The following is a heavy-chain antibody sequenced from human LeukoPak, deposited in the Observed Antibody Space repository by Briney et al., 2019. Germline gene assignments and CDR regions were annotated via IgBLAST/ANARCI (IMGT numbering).Heavy chain of an antibody. CDR3: ARYQDSSGYYYDDAFDI. J-gene: IGHJ3*02. CDR2: INSDGSST. CDR1: GFTFSSYW. Sequence: GGSLRLSCAASGFTFSSYWMHWVRQAPGKGLVWVSRINSDGSSTSYADSVKGRFTISRDNAKNTLYLQMNSLRAEDTAVYYCARYQDSSGYYYDDAFDIWGQGPMVTVSS. D-gene: IGHD3-22*01. V-gene: IGHV3-74*01.